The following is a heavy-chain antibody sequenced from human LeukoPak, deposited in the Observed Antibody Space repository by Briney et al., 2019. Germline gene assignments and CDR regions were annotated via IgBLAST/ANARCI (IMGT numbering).Heavy chain of an antibody. D-gene: IGHD6-19*01. Sequence: ASVKVSCKASGYTFTSYAMNWVRQAPGQGLEWMGWINTNTGNPTYAQGFTGRFVFSLDTSVSTAYLQISSLKAEDTAVYNCARVGSSGWYEWSAFDIWGQGTMVTVSS. CDR2: INTNTGNP. CDR1: GYTFTSYA. CDR3: ARVGSSGWYEWSAFDI. J-gene: IGHJ3*02. V-gene: IGHV7-4-1*02.